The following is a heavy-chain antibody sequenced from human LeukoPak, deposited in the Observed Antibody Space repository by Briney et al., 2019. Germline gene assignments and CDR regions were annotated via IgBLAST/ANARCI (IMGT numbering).Heavy chain of an antibody. Sequence: ASVKASCKASGYTFTSYGISWVRQAPGQGLEWMGWISAYNGNTNYAQKLQGRVTMTTDTSTSTAYMELTSLRSDDTAVYYCARDRLTIFGVVTTRWAFDIWGQGTMVTVSS. J-gene: IGHJ3*02. V-gene: IGHV1-18*01. CDR1: GYTFTSYG. CDR3: ARDRLTIFGVVTTRWAFDI. CDR2: ISAYNGNT. D-gene: IGHD3-3*01.